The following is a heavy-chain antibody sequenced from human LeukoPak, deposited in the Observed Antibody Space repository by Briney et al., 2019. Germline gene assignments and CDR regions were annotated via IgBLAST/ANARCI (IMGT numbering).Heavy chain of an antibody. CDR3: AREAASGWLRLGGSLDP. J-gene: IGHJ5*02. Sequence: ASVKVSCKASGYTFTSYYMDWVRQAPGQGLEWMGIINHSGGSTSNAQKFQGRVTMTRDTSTSTVYMELSSLRSEDTAVYYCAREAASGWLRLGGSLDPWGQGTLVTVSS. CDR2: INHSGGST. CDR1: GYTFTSYY. D-gene: IGHD5-12*01. V-gene: IGHV1-46*01.